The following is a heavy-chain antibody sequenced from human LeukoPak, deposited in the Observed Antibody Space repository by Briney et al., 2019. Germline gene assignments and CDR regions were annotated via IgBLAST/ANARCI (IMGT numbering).Heavy chain of an antibody. V-gene: IGHV4-39*07. Sequence: SETLSLTCTVSGGSISSSSYYWGWTRQPPGKGLEWIGSIYYSGSTYYNPSLKSRVTISVDTSKNQFSLKLSSVTAADTAVYYCAREFELIRGYSGYVDYWGQGTLVTVSS. CDR3: AREFELIRGYSGYVDY. CDR2: IYYSGST. J-gene: IGHJ4*02. D-gene: IGHD5-12*01. CDR1: GGSISSSSYY.